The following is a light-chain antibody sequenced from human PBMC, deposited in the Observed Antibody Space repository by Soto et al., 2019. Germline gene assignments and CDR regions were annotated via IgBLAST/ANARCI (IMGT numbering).Light chain of an antibody. J-gene: IGKJ1*01. CDR3: QQYQGYWT. V-gene: IGKV1-5*03. CDR2: QAS. Sequence: DIQMTQSPSTLSASVGDRVSITCRASQSISRQLAWYQQKPGKAPNLLIYQASNLETGVPSRFTGSGSGTDFPLTTGSLQLDDLETYYCQQYQGYWTFAQGPRVKV. CDR1: QSISRQ.